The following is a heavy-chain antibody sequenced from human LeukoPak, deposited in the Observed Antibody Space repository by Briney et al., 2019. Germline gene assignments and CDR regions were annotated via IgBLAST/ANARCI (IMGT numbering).Heavy chain of an antibody. V-gene: IGHV3-23*01. Sequence: PGGSLRLSCAASGFTFSDYYMSWIRQAPGKGLEWVSAISGSGGSTYYADSVKGRFTTSRDNSKNTLYLQMNSLRAEDTAVYYCARGGLSSSWYNLIDYWGQGTLVTVSS. CDR1: GFTFSDYY. J-gene: IGHJ4*02. D-gene: IGHD6-13*01. CDR2: ISGSGGST. CDR3: ARGGLSSSWYNLIDY.